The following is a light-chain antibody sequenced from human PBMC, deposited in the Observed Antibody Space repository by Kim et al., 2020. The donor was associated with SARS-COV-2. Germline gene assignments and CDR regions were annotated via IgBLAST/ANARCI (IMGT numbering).Light chain of an antibody. V-gene: IGKV3-11*01. CDR2: DAS. CDR3: QQRTNWPPLT. J-gene: IGKJ4*01. Sequence: SPGERATLSCRASQSIGTHLAWYQHKPGQAPRLLIYDASNRATGIPARFSGSGSGTDFTLTISGIEPEDFAVYYCQQRTNWPPLTFGGGTKVDIK. CDR1: QSIGTH.